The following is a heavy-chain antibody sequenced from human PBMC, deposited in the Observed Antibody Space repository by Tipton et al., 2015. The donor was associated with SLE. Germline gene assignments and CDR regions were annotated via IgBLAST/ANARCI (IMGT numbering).Heavy chain of an antibody. V-gene: IGHV1-46*01. CDR2: INPSGGST. D-gene: IGHD6-19*01. Sequence: QVQLVQSGAEVKKPGASVKVSCKASGYTFTSYYIHWVRQAPGQGLEWMGIINPSGGSTSYAQKFQGRVTMTRDTSTSIVYMDLRSLRSEDTAVYYCGRGTAVAGLDYWGQGTLVTVSS. CDR1: GYTFTSYY. J-gene: IGHJ4*02. CDR3: GRGTAVAGLDY.